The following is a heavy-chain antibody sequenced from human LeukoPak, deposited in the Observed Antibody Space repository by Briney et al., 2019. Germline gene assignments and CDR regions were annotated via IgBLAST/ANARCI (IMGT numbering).Heavy chain of an antibody. V-gene: IGHV3-49*04. CDR1: GSTFGDYA. Sequence: PGQSLRLSCTVSGSTFGDYAINWVRQAPGKGLEWVGFIRSKAFGETAEYAASVKGRLTISRDDAKSIAYLQMNSRKPEDTAVYYCTRDRGSSPLGDYWGQGTLVTVSS. D-gene: IGHD2-15*01. CDR2: IRSKAFGETA. CDR3: TRDRGSSPLGDY. J-gene: IGHJ4*02.